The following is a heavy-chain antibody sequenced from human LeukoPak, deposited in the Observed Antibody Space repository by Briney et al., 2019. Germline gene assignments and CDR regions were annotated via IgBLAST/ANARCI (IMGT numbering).Heavy chain of an antibody. CDR2: IYTSGLT. CDR1: GGSFSGYF. J-gene: IGHJ4*02. CDR3: AREARSYEGDGYYYGN. V-gene: IGHV4-4*07. Sequence: SETLSLTCTVSGGSFSGYFWGWIRQPAGTGLEWIGRIYTSGLTNYNPSLKSRITMSIDTSKNQFSLKLNSVTAADAAVYYCAREARSYEGDGYYYGNWGQGTLVTVSS. D-gene: IGHD3-10*01.